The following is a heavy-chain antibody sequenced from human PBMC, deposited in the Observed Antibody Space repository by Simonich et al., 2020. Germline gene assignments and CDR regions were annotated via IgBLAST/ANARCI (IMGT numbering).Heavy chain of an antibody. J-gene: IGHJ5*02. D-gene: IGHD2-15*01. CDR1: GFTFSSYG. CDR2: IWYDGSNK. Sequence: QVQLVESGGGVVQPGRSLRLSCAASGFTFSSYGMHWVRQAPGKGLGWVAVIWYDGSNKYYADSVKGRFTISRDNSKNTLYLQMNSLRAEDTAVYYCARDAKVNWFDPWGQGTLVTVSS. V-gene: IGHV3-33*01. CDR3: ARDAKVNWFDP.